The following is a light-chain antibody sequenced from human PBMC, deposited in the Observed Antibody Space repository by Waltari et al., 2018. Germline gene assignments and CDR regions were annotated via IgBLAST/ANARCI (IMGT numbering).Light chain of an antibody. CDR3: QQYNTYCS. J-gene: IGKJ4*01. V-gene: IGKV1-5*01. Sequence: DIQMIQSPSTLSASVGDRVTITCRASQNITRLLAWYQQKPGKAPKLLIYDVSTLESGVPSRFSGRGSGTEFTLTISSLQPDDFAVYYCQQYNTYCSFGGGTKVEI. CDR1: QNITRL. CDR2: DVS.